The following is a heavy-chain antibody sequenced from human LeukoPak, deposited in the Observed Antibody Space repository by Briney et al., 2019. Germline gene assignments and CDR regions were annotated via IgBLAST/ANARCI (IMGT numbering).Heavy chain of an antibody. D-gene: IGHD3-10*01. CDR3: ARESGEYYYGMDV. Sequence: TGGSLRLSCAASGFTFSSYSINWVRQAPGKGLEWVSSISSSSSYIYYADSVKGRFTISRDNAKNSLYLQMNSLRAEDTAVYYCARESGEYYYGMDVWGQGTTVTVSS. CDR1: GFTFSSYS. CDR2: ISSSSSYI. J-gene: IGHJ6*02. V-gene: IGHV3-21*01.